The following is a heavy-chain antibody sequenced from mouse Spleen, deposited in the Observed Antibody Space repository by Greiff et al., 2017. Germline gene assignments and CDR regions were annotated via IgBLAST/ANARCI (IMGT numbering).Heavy chain of an antibody. V-gene: IGHV10-1*01. CDR3: VRQDYGNYLFYAMDY. CDR1: GFSFNTYA. Sequence: EVQLVESGGGLVQPKGSLKLSCAASGFSFNTYAMNWVRQAPGKGLEWVARIRSKSNNYATYYADSVKDRFTISRDDSESMLYLQMNNLKTEDTAMYYCVRQDYGNYLFYAMDYWGQGTSVTVSS. CDR2: IRSKSNNYAT. D-gene: IGHD2-1*01. J-gene: IGHJ4*01.